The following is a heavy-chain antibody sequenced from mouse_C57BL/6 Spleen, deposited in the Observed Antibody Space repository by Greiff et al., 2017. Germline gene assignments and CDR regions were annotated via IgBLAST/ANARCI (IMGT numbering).Heavy chain of an antibody. CDR1: GFTFSSYA. CDR2: ISDGGSYT. D-gene: IGHD2-1*01. J-gene: IGHJ2*01. CDR3: ARGDGNYLDY. V-gene: IGHV5-4*01. Sequence: VQLKQSGGGLVKPGGSLKLSCAASGFTFSSYAMSWVRQTPEKRLEWVATISDGGSYTYYPDNVKGRFTISRDNAKNNLYLQMSHLKSEDTAMYYCARGDGNYLDYWGQGTTLTVSS.